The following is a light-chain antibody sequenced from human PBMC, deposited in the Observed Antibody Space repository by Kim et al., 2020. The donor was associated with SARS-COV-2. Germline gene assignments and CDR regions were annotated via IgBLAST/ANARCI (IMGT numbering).Light chain of an antibody. Sequence: GQTVRITCQGDSLRSYYASWYQQKPGQAPVLVIYGKNNRPSGIPDRFSGSSSGNTASLTITGAQAEDEADYYCNSRDSSGNHLVFGGGTKLTVL. CDR2: GKN. CDR1: SLRSYY. J-gene: IGLJ3*02. V-gene: IGLV3-19*01. CDR3: NSRDSSGNHLV.